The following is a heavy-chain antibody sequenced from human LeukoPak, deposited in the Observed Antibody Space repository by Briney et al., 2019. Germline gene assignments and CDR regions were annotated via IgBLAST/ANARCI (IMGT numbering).Heavy chain of an antibody. D-gene: IGHD6-13*01. J-gene: IGHJ6*02. Sequence: AGSLRLSCAASGFTFSSYGIPRVRQAPGQAPVRVAVISYHRSNKYYADSVKGRLTISGDNSKNTLYLQMNSLRAEDTAVYYCAKDGSSSWYYYYYGMDVWGQGTTVTVSS. CDR2: ISYHRSNK. CDR3: AKDGSSSWYYYYYGMDV. CDR1: GFTFSSYG. V-gene: IGHV3-30*18.